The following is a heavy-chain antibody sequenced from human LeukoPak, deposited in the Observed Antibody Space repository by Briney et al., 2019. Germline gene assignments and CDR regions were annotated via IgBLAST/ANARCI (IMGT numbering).Heavy chain of an antibody. CDR3: ARHPPRRGIAAAAHDY. D-gene: IGHD6-13*01. J-gene: IGHJ4*02. CDR1: GFTFSDYY. CDR2: IYYSGST. V-gene: IGHV4-39*01. Sequence: GSLRLSCAVSGFTFSDYYMSWIRQAPGKGLEWIGSIYYSGSTYYNPSLKSRVTISVDTSKNQFSLKLSSVTAADTAVYYCARHPPRRGIAAAAHDYWGQGTLVTVSS.